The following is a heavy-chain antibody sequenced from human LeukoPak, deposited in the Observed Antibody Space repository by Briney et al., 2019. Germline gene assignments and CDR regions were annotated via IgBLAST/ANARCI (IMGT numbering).Heavy chain of an antibody. D-gene: IGHD3-10*02. CDR2: ISSSGCYT. Sequence: PGGSLLLSCTASGFIFSDYYMTWTRPAPGKGLEWISYISSSGCYTNYTDSGKGRFTISRDNAKNSLYLHLNSLRAEDTAVYYCARIRDYVFDYGGQGALVTVS. CDR1: GFIFSDYY. CDR3: ARIRDYVFDY. J-gene: IGHJ4*02. V-gene: IGHV3-11*03.